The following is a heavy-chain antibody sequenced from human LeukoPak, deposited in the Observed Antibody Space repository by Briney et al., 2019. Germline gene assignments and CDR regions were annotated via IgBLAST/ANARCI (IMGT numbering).Heavy chain of an antibody. CDR1: GGSISSGGYY. D-gene: IGHD3-22*01. Sequence: PSQTLSLTCTVSGGSISSGGYYWSWIRQHPGTGLEWIGYIYYSGSTYYNPSLKSRVTISVDTSKNQFSLKLSSVTAADTAVYYCARAEGKWFPNMISYWGQGTLVTVSS. V-gene: IGHV4-31*03. CDR2: IYYSGST. J-gene: IGHJ4*02. CDR3: ARAEGKWFPNMISY.